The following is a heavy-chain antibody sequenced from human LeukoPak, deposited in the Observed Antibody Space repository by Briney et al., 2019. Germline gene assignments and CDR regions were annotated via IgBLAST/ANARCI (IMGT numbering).Heavy chain of an antibody. J-gene: IGHJ3*02. V-gene: IGHV3-74*01. CDR2: INSDGSGT. Sequence: GGSLRLSCGASGFTFSSYGMHWVRQAPGMGLVWVSRINSDGSGTTYADSVKGRVTISRDNAKNTLYLQMNSLRAEDAAVYYCARGKDGVWAFDIWGQGTTVTVSS. CDR1: GFTFSSYG. CDR3: ARGKDGVWAFDI. D-gene: IGHD3-16*01.